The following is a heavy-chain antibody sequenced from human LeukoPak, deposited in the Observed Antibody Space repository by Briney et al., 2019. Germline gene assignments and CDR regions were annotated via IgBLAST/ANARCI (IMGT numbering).Heavy chain of an antibody. Sequence: GGSLRLSCAASGFTISSYAMSWVRQAPGKGLEWVSGISGSGGSTYYAESVKGRFTISRDNSKNTLYLQMNSLRAEDTAVYYCAKHYDSGGYFYYYYMDVWGKGTTVTVSS. CDR2: ISGSGGST. J-gene: IGHJ6*03. CDR3: AKHYDSGGYFYYYYMDV. CDR1: GFTISSYA. D-gene: IGHD6-19*01. V-gene: IGHV3-23*01.